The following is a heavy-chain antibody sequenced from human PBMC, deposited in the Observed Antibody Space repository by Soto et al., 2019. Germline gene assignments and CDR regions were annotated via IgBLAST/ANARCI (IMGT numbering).Heavy chain of an antibody. CDR1: GFSLSTSGMC. J-gene: IGHJ6*02. CDR3: ARIPRTTVMYYGMDV. CDR2: IDWDDDK. V-gene: IGHV2-70*01. Sequence: SGPTLVNPTQTLTLTCTFSGFSLSTSGMCVSWIRQPPGKALEWLALIDWDDDKYYSTSLKTRLTISKDTSKNQVVLTMTNMDPVDTATYYCARIPRTTVMYYGMDVWGQGTTVTVSS. D-gene: IGHD4-17*01.